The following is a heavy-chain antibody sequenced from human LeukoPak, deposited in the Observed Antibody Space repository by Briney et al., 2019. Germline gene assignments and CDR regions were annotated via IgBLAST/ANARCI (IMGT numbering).Heavy chain of an antibody. CDR1: GGTFSSYA. CDR3: ARDRTPEYGHAE. Sequence: SVKVSCKASGGTFSSYAISWVRQAPGQGLEWMGGIIPILGTANYAQKFQGRVTITADESTSTAYMELSSLRSEDTAVYYCARDRTPEYGHAEWGQGTLVTVSS. J-gene: IGHJ4*02. D-gene: IGHD6-6*01. V-gene: IGHV1-69*13. CDR2: IIPILGTA.